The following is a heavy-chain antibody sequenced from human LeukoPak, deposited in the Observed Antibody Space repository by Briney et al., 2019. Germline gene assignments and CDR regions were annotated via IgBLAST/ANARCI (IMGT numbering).Heavy chain of an antibody. CDR2: IYTSGST. D-gene: IGHD1-26*01. CDR1: GGSISSYY. Sequence: SETLSLTCTVSGGSISSYYWSWIRQPPGKGLEWIGYIYTSGSTNYNPSLKSRVTISVDTSKNQFSLKLSSVTAADTAVYYCARVPRVRYSGSYYSWSLEGWIDGEYYFDYWGQGTLVTVSS. J-gene: IGHJ4*02. CDR3: ARVPRVRYSGSYYSWSLEGWIDGEYYFDY. V-gene: IGHV4-4*09.